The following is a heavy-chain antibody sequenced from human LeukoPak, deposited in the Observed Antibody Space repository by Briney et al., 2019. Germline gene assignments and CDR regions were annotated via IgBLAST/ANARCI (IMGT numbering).Heavy chain of an antibody. CDR3: ASSMLGDYDILTGYYIGAFDI. V-gene: IGHV5-10-1*01. J-gene: IGHJ3*02. D-gene: IGHD3-9*01. CDR1: AYSSTRYC. CDR2: IESSDSDT. Sequence: GEWARISSPGSAYSSTRYCISWAGHTSGKGREWMGRIESSDSDTNYSTYFQGHVNISSDKSIGTAYLQWSSLKASDTAMYYCASSMLGDYDILTGYYIGAFDIWGQGTMVSVSS.